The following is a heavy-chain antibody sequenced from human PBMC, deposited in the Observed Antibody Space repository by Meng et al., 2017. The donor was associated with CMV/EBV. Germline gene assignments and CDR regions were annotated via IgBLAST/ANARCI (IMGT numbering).Heavy chain of an antibody. V-gene: IGHV3-21*01. CDR3: ARFPYYDYVWGSYRYWYFDL. D-gene: IGHD3-16*02. J-gene: IGHJ2*01. Sequence: EVQLVESGGXLVKPGGXLRLSCAASGVTCRSYSMNWVRQAPGKGLEWVSSISSSSSYIYYADSVKGRFTISRDNAKNSLYLQMNSLRAEDTAVYYCARFPYYDYVWGSYRYWYFDLWGRGTLVTVSA. CDR1: GVTCRSYS. CDR2: ISSSSSYI.